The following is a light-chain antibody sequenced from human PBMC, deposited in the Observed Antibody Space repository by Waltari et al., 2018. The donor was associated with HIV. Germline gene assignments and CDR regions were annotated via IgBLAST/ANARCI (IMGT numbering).Light chain of an antibody. J-gene: IGLJ3*02. V-gene: IGLV2-11*01. CDR1: SSDVGGYNY. CDR3: CSYAGSYTWV. Sequence: QSALTQPRSVSASPGQSVTISCPGTSSDVGGYNYVSWYQQPPGKAPKLMIYAVSKRPSGVPDRFSGSKSGNTASLTISGLQAEDEADYYCCSYAGSYTWVFGGGTKLTVL. CDR2: AVS.